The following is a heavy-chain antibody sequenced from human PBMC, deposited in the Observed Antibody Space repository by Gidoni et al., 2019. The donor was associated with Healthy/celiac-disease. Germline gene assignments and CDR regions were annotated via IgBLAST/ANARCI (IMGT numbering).Heavy chain of an antibody. CDR2: ISSSSSYT. Sequence: QVQLVESGGGFVKPGGSLRLSCAASGFPFSDDYMSWIRQAPGKGLEWGSYISSSSSYTNYADSVKGRFTISRDNAKNSLYLQMNSRRAEDTAVYYCARASSGWYPLDYWGQGTLVTVSS. CDR3: ARASSGWYPLDY. D-gene: IGHD6-19*01. V-gene: IGHV3-11*06. J-gene: IGHJ4*02. CDR1: GFPFSDDY.